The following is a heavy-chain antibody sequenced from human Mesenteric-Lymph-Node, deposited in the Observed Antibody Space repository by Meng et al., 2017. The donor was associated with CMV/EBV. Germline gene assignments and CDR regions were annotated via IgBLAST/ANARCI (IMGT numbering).Heavy chain of an antibody. CDR3: ARESGFRRVVRRDWFDP. J-gene: IGHJ5*02. Sequence: GGSLRLSCAASGFTFSSYSMNWVRQAPGKGLEWVANIKQDGSEKYYVDSVKGRFTISRDNAKNSLYLQMNSLRAEDTAVYYCARESGFRRVVRRDWFDPWGQGTLVTVSS. CDR1: GFTFSSYS. V-gene: IGHV3-7*01. D-gene: IGHD3-3*01. CDR2: IKQDGSEK.